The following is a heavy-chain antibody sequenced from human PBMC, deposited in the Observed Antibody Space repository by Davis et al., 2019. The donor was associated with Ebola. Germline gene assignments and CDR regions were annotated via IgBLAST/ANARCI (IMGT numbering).Heavy chain of an antibody. V-gene: IGHV4-39*07. J-gene: IGHJ4*02. CDR1: GDSIVNSNSY. D-gene: IGHD1-14*01. Sequence: PSETLSLTCTVSGDSIVNSNSYWTWIRQPPGKGLEWIGSIYYSGTTNYNPSLKSRVTISVDTSKNLFSLKLNSVTAADTAVYYCAKDPLTGTTSYWGQGTLVTVSS. CDR2: IYYSGTT. CDR3: AKDPLTGTTSY.